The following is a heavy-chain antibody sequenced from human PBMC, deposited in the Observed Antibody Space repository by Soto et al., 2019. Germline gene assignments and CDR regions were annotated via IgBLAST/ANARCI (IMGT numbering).Heavy chain of an antibody. D-gene: IGHD4-4*01. J-gene: IGHJ4*02. CDR2: IYTGDST. Sequence: EVQLVESGGGLVQPGGSLRLSCAASGFTVSNNFMSWIRQAPGKGLEWVSTIYTGDSTFYADSVKGRFTISRDNSKSTLDLQMNSLRTEDTGVYYCARVTGGYSNYEPLNYWGRGALVTVSS. CDR1: GFTVSNNF. CDR3: ARVTGGYSNYEPLNY. V-gene: IGHV3-66*01.